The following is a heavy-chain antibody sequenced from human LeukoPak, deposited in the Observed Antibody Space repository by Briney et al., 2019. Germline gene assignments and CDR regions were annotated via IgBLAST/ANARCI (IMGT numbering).Heavy chain of an antibody. V-gene: IGHV5-51*01. CDR3: ARRYCSGGSCYSSFDP. CDR2: IYPGDSDT. J-gene: IGHJ5*02. D-gene: IGHD2-15*01. Sequence: GESLKISCKGSGYSFTSYWIGWVRQMPGKGLEWMGIIYPGDSDTRYSPSFQGQDTISADKSISTAYLQWSSLKASDTAMYYCARRYCSGGSCYSSFDPWGQGTLVTVSS. CDR1: GYSFTSYW.